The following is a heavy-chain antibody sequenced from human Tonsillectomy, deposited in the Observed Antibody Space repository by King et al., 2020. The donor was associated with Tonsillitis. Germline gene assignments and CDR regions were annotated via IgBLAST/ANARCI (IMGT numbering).Heavy chain of an antibody. CDR2: ISYDGSNK. D-gene: IGHD3-16*02. Sequence: VQLVESGGGVVQPGRSLRLSLAASGFTFSCYGMHWVRQAPGKGLEGVGVISYDGSNKHYADSVKGRFTIYRDNSKNTLYLQMNSLRAEDTAVYYCAKADDYVWGNYRYPLDYWGQGTLVTVSS. CDR3: AKADDYVWGNYRYPLDY. V-gene: IGHV3-30*18. CDR1: GFTFSCYG. J-gene: IGHJ4*02.